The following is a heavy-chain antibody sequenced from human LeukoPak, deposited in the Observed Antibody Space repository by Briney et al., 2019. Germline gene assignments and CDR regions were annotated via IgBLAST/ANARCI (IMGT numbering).Heavy chain of an antibody. D-gene: IGHD3-10*01. CDR3: ARGVLLWFGELLSYNWFDP. CDR1: GGSFSGYY. J-gene: IGHJ5*02. CDR2: INHSGST. V-gene: IGHV4-34*01. Sequence: PSETLSLTCAVYGGSFSGYYWSWIRQPPGEGLEWIGEINHSGSTNYNPSLKSRVTISVDTSKNQFSLKLSSVTAADTAVYYCARGVLLWFGELLSYNWFDPWGQGTLVTVSS.